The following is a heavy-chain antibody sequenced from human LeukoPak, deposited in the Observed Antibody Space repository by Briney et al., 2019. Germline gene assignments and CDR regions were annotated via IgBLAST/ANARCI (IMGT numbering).Heavy chain of an antibody. CDR3: STGVRQKWLIQNWLDP. D-gene: IGHD5-12*01. V-gene: IGHV1-24*01. Sequence: ASVKVSCKVSGYALTELSMHWVRQAPGKGLEWMGGFDPEDGETIYAQKFQGRVTMTEDTSTDTAYMELSSLRSEDTDVSYCSTGVRQKWLIQNWLDPWGQGTLLTLSS. J-gene: IGHJ5*02. CDR1: GYALTELS. CDR2: FDPEDGET.